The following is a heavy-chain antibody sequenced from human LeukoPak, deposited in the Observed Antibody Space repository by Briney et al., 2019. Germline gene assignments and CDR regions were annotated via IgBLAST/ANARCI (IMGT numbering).Heavy chain of an antibody. CDR1: GFTFSSYG. D-gene: IGHD5-18*01. CDR2: IRYDGSNK. V-gene: IGHV3-30*02. CDR3: AKDIGRGYNYGFDY. Sequence: GGSLRLSCAASGFTFSSYGMHWVRQAPGKGLEWVAFIRYDGSNKYYADSVKGRFTISRDNSKNTLYLRMNSLRAEDTAVYYCAKDIGRGYNYGFDYWGQGTLVTVSS. J-gene: IGHJ4*02.